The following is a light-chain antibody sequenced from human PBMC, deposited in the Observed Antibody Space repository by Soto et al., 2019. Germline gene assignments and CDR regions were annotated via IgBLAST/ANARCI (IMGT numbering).Light chain of an antibody. V-gene: IGLV2-14*01. CDR2: DVS. Sequence: QSALTQPASVSGSPGQSITISCTGTSSDVGGYDYVSWYQHYPGKAPKLMIHDVSNRPSGVSNRFSGSKSGDTASLTISGLRVEDEADYSCSSYTSSGHFVFGTGTKFTVL. CDR3: SSYTSSGHFV. CDR1: SSDVGGYDY. J-gene: IGLJ1*01.